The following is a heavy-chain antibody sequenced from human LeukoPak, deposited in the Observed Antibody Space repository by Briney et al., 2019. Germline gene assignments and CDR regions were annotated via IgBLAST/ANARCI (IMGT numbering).Heavy chain of an antibody. Sequence: SQTLSLTCTVSGGSVTSGGYSWTWIRQPPGKGLEWIGYIYHSGSTYYNPSLKSRLTISVDRPKNQISLKLSSVTAADTAVYFCARQGYTYADDFWGQGTLVTVSS. V-gene: IGHV4-30-2*01. CDR2: IYHSGST. CDR1: GGSVTSGGYS. D-gene: IGHD5-18*01. J-gene: IGHJ4*02. CDR3: ARQGYTYADDF.